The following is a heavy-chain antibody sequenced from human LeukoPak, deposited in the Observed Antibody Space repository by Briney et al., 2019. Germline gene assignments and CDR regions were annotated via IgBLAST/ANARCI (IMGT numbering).Heavy chain of an antibody. CDR3: ARDRVLLWFGESYYFVY. Sequence: ASVKVSCKASGYTFTSYAMNWVRQAPGQGLEWMGWINTNTGNPTYAQGFTGRFVFSLDTSVSTAYLQISSLKAEDTAVYYCARDRVLLWFGESYYFVYWGQGTLVTVSS. CDR2: INTNTGNP. D-gene: IGHD3-10*01. J-gene: IGHJ4*02. CDR1: GYTFTSYA. V-gene: IGHV7-4-1*02.